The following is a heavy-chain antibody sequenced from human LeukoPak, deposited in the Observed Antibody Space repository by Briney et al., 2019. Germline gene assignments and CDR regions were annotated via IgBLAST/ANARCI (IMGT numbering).Heavy chain of an antibody. CDR1: GYTFTSYD. V-gene: IGHV1-8*01. CDR3: ARDLSAAGLFDY. D-gene: IGHD6-13*01. J-gene: IGHJ4*02. Sequence: ASVKVSCKASGYTFTSYDINWVRQATGQGLEWMGWMNPNSGNTGYAQKFQGRVTMTRNTSISTAYMELSSLRSEDTAVYYCARDLSAAGLFDYWGQGTLVTVSS. CDR2: MNPNSGNT.